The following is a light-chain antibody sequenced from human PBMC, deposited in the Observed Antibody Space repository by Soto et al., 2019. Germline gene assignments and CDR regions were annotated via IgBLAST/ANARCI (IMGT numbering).Light chain of an antibody. CDR2: QAS. V-gene: IGKV1-5*03. CDR3: QQYNSHPIT. CDR1: QRISNW. J-gene: IGKJ5*01. Sequence: EILMPGARCTLYKSVGDRVTITCRASQRISNWLAWYQQKPGKAPKLLIYQASSLESGVPSRFSGSGSGTEFTLTISSLQPDDFATYYCQQYNSHPITVGQGTRLEIK.